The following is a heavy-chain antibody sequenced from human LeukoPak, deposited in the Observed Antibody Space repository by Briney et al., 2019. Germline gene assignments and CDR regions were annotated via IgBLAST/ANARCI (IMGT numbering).Heavy chain of an antibody. Sequence: SETLSLTCTVSGGSISGGRYYLAWIRQPPGKGLEWIASISYNGIPYYNPSLKSRVTISVDTSKNQFSLELTSVTATDTALYFCPTSSRQTPVLPTSCAQGTLVTVSS. CDR1: GGSISGGRYY. J-gene: IGHJ5*02. D-gene: IGHD2-8*02. CDR2: ISYNGIP. CDR3: PTSSRQTPVLPTS. V-gene: IGHV4-39*01.